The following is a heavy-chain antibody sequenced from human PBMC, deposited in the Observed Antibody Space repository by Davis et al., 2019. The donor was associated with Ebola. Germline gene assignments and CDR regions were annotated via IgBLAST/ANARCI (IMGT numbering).Heavy chain of an antibody. CDR3: TRRLHCSSTSCYPAYYYGMDV. Sequence: GESLKISCAASGFTFSGSAMHWVRQASGKGLEWVGRIRSKANSYATAYAASVKGRFTIARDDSKNTAYLQMNSLKTEDTAVYYCTRRLHCSSTSCYPAYYYGMDVWGQGTTVTVSS. CDR2: IRSKANSYAT. CDR1: GFTFSGSA. V-gene: IGHV3-73*01. J-gene: IGHJ6*02. D-gene: IGHD2-2*01.